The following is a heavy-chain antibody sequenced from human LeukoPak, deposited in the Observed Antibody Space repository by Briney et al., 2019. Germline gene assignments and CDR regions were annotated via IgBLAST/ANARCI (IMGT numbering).Heavy chain of an antibody. CDR3: ASTDIVVVPAAKRDY. Sequence: GGSLRLSCAASGFTVSSNYMSWVRQAPGKGLEWVSVIYSGGSTYYADSVKGRFTISRDNSKNTLYLQMNSPRAEDTAVYYCASTDIVVVPAAKRDYWGQGTLVTVSS. CDR1: GFTVSSNY. J-gene: IGHJ4*02. D-gene: IGHD2-2*01. CDR2: IYSGGST. V-gene: IGHV3-66*01.